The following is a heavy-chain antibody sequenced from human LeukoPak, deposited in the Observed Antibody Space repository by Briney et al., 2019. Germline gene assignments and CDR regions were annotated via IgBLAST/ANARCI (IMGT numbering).Heavy chain of an antibody. D-gene: IGHD3-16*02. V-gene: IGHV3-74*01. CDR2: INTDGCTT. CDR3: ARDESSALDI. J-gene: IGHJ3*02. Sequence: GGSLRLSCAASGFTFSSYWMHWVRQAPGKGLVWVSHINTDGCTTRYADSVKGRFTISRDNAKNTLYLQMNSLRAEDTAVYYCARDESSALDIWGQGTMVTVSS. CDR1: GFTFSSYW.